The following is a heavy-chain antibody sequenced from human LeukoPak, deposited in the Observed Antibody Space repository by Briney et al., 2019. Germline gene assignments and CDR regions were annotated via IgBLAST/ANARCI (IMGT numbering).Heavy chain of an antibody. V-gene: IGHV3-7*01. J-gene: IGHJ5*02. Sequence: PGGSLRLSCAASGFTFSSYWMSWVRQAPGKGLEWVANIKQDGSEKYYVDSVKGRFTISRDNAKNSLYLQMNSLRAEDTAVYYCARVPMVRGVIGNWFDPWGQGTLVTVSS. CDR1: GFTFSSYW. CDR3: ARVPMVRGVIGNWFDP. CDR2: IKQDGSEK. D-gene: IGHD3-10*01.